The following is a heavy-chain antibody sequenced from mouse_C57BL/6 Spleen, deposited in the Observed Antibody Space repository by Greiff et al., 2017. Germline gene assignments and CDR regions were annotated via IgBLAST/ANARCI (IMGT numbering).Heavy chain of an antibody. D-gene: IGHD2-4*01. J-gene: IGHJ2*01. Sequence: EVKLQESGPELVKPCASVKISCKASGYSFTDYNMNWVKQSNGKSLEWIGVINPNCGNTSYNQKFKGKATLTADKSSSTACMQLNSLTSEDSAVYACERGDTPYDYEYYFDYWGQGTTLTVSS. CDR3: ERGDTPYDYEYYFDY. CDR2: INPNCGNT. V-gene: IGHV1-39*01. CDR1: GYSFTDYN.